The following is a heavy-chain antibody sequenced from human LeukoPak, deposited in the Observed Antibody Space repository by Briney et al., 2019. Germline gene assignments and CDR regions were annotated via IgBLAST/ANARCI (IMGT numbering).Heavy chain of an antibody. Sequence: ASVKVSCKASGYTFTTYDINWARQATGQGLEWMGWMNPNSGDAGYAPKFQGRVTMTRNTSITTAYMEVTNLKSEDTAVYYCARDLLVGYDSSGRYYYYYYGMDVWGQGTTVTVSS. CDR3: ARDLLVGYDSSGRYYYYYYGMDV. CDR1: GYTFTTYD. V-gene: IGHV1-8*01. CDR2: MNPNSGDA. J-gene: IGHJ6*02. D-gene: IGHD3-22*01.